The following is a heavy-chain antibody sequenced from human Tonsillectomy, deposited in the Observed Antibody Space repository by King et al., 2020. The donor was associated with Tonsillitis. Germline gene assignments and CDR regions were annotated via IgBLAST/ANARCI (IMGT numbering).Heavy chain of an antibody. CDR3: VKAPYCSNSFCYTAHFDY. D-gene: IGHD2-2*02. CDR2: ISNNGGST. Sequence: EVQLVESGGGLVQPGGSLRLSCSASGFIFSSYDMHWVRQAPGKGLGVVSGISNNGGSTYYADSVKGRFTISRDNSKNTLYLQMSSLRADDTAVYYCVKAPYCSNSFCYTAHFDYWGQGILVTVSS. V-gene: IGHV3-64D*06. J-gene: IGHJ4*02. CDR1: GFIFSSYD.